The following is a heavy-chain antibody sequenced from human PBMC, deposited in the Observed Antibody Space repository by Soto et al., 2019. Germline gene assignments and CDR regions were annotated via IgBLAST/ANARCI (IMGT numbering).Heavy chain of an antibody. CDR1: GYSFTSYW. J-gene: IGHJ5*02. Sequence: GESLKLSCKGSGYSFTSYWISWVRQMPGKGLEWMGRIDPSDSYTNYSPSFQGHVTISADKSISTAYLQWSSLKASDTAMYYCARSLGVTENWFDPWGQGTLVTVSS. D-gene: IGHD3-3*01. CDR2: IDPSDSYT. CDR3: ARSLGVTENWFDP. V-gene: IGHV5-10-1*01.